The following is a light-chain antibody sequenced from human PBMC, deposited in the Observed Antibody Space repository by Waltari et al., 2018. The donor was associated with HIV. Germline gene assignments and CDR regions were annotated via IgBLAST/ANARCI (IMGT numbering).Light chain of an antibody. CDR3: QQYYSTPQT. CDR1: QSVLVQSNDKNN. CDR2: WAS. J-gene: IGKJ1*01. Sequence: DIVMTQSPDSLTASLGERATIKCKSSQSVLVQSNDKNNLAWYQQKSGQPPKLLFYWASDRQSGVPDRFSASGSGTDFTLTISSLQAEDVAVYYCQQYYSTPQTFGQGTKVELK. V-gene: IGKV4-1*01.